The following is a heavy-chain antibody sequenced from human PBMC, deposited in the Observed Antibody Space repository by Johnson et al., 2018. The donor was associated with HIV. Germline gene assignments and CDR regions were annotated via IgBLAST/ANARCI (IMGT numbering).Heavy chain of an antibody. J-gene: IGHJ3*02. CDR3: ARGTIIMFRGGIGFDI. Sequence: VQLVESGGGLVQPGGSLRLSCAASGFTVSTYHMSWVRQAPGTGLEWVSVIYDGGRTYYGDSVKGRFTISGDTSKNTLHLEMNSLNAEDTAMYYCARGTIIMFRGGIGFDIWGQGTMVTVSS. D-gene: IGHD3-10*01. V-gene: IGHV3-53*01. CDR2: IYDGGRT. CDR1: GFTVSTYH.